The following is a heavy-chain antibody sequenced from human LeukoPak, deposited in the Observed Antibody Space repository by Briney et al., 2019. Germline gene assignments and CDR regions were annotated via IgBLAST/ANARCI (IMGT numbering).Heavy chain of an antibody. J-gene: IGHJ4*02. V-gene: IGHV3-21*01. CDR2: ISSSSSYI. CDR3: ARVPGYCTNGVC. CDR1: GFTFSSYS. Sequence: GGSLRLSCAASGFTFSSYSMNWVRQAPGKGLEWVSSISSSSSYIYYADSVKGRFTISRDNAKNSLYLQMNSLRAEDTAVYYRARVPGYCTNGVCWGQGTLVTVSS. D-gene: IGHD2-8*01.